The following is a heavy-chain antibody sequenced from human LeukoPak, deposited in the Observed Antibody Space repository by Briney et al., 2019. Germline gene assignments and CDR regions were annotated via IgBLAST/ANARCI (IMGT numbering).Heavy chain of an antibody. CDR2: IYYSGST. Sequence: SETLSLTCTVSGGSISSYYWSWIRQPPGKGLEWIGYIYYSGSTNYNPSLKSRVAISVDTSKNQFSLKLSSVTAADTAVYYCATSGGIAAAGLDYWGQGTLVTVSS. D-gene: IGHD6-13*01. V-gene: IGHV4-59*01. J-gene: IGHJ4*02. CDR3: ATSGGIAAAGLDY. CDR1: GGSISSYY.